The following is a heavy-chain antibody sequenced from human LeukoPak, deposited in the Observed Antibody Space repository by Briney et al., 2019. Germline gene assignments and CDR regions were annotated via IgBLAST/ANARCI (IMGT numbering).Heavy chain of an antibody. V-gene: IGHV4-39*07. D-gene: IGHD3-22*01. Sequence: SETLSLTCTVSGGSISSYYWSWIRQPPGKGLEWIGSIYYSGSTYYNPSLKSRVTISVDTSKNQFSLKLSSVTAADTAVYYCARDQLGSSGYYDYWGQGTLVTVSS. CDR3: ARDQLGSSGYYDY. CDR1: GGSISSYY. J-gene: IGHJ4*02. CDR2: IYYSGST.